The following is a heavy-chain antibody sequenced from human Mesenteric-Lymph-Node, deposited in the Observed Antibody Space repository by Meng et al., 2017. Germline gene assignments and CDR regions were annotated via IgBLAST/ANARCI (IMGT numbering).Heavy chain of an antibody. CDR1: GGTFSSYA. V-gene: IGHV1-69*01. CDR3: ARAFKNDYVWGSYRTHAFDI. J-gene: IGHJ3*02. Sequence: QGRGVQSGAGVKEPGPSVKGSCKASGGTFSSYASSWVRQAPGQGLEWMGGIIPIFGTANYAQKFQGRVTITADESTSTAYMELSSLRSEDTAVYYCARAFKNDYVWGSYRTHAFDIWGQGTMVTVSS. CDR2: IIPIFGTA. D-gene: IGHD3-16*02.